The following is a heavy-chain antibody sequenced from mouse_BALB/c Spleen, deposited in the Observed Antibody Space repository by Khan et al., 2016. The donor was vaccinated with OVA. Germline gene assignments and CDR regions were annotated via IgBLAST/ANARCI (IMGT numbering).Heavy chain of an antibody. CDR2: IYPGGYFT. J-gene: IGHJ1*01. CDR1: GYTFTNYW. D-gene: IGHD4-1*02. Sequence: QVQLQQSGGELVRPGTSVKISCKASGYTFTNYWLCWVRQRPGHGLEWIGDIYPGGYFTNYTEPFKGKATLSVDTSSRTLYMQLSSLTSEDSAVYFCASWATWYFDFWGARTTGTVSS. CDR3: ASWATWYFDF. V-gene: IGHV1-63*02.